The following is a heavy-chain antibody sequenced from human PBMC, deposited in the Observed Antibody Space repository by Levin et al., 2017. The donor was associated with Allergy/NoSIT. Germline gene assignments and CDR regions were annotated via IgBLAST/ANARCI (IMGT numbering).Heavy chain of an antibody. D-gene: IGHD5-18*01. J-gene: IGHJ4*02. Sequence: SQTLSLTCAVSCGSICSVGYSLCWIRQPPGKGLEWIGNIYLSGSTNDNPSLKSRVTMSVDRSKNQFSLQLSYVTAADTAVYYCARVAGYSYGYYFDYWGPGTLVTVSS. CDR3: ARVAGYSYGYYFDY. CDR1: CGSICSVGYS. V-gene: IGHV4-30-2*01. CDR2: IYLSGST.